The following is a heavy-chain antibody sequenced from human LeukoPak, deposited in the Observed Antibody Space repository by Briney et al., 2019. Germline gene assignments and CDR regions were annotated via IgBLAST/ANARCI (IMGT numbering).Heavy chain of an antibody. D-gene: IGHD1-26*01. CDR3: VRIVGHTRPDF. CDR2: ISGSGGST. Sequence: GGSLRLSCAASGFTFSSYAMSWVRQAPGKGLEWVSAISGSGGSTYYADSVKGRFTISRDNSKNTLYLQMNSVTYEDTAVYFCVRIVGHTRPDFWGQGTLVTVSS. J-gene: IGHJ4*02. V-gene: IGHV3-23*01. CDR1: GFTFSSYA.